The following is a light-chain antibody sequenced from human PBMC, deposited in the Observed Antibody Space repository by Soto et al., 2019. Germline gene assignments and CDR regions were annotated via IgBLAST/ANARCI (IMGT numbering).Light chain of an antibody. CDR3: SSYTGSSTYV. CDR2: EVT. J-gene: IGLJ1*01. CDR1: SSDLGAFKY. Sequence: QSVLTQPASVSGSPGQSITISCTGSSSDLGAFKYVSWYQQHPGKAPQLMIYEVTNRPSGVSLRFSGSKFGNTASLTISGLQAEVEADYYCSSYTGSSTYVFGTGTKVTVL. V-gene: IGLV2-14*01.